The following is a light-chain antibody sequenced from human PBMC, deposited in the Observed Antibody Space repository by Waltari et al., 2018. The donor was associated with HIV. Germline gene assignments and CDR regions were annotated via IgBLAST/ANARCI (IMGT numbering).Light chain of an antibody. J-gene: IGLJ3*02. V-gene: IGLV9-49*01. Sequence: QPVLTQPPSASASLGASVTLTCTLSSGYSNYKVDWYQQRPGKGRRFVMRVGTGGIVGSKGDGIPDRFSVLGSGLNRFLTIKNIQEEDEADYHCGADHGSGSNFNWVFGGGTKLTVL. CDR2: VGTGGIVG. CDR1: SGYSNYK. CDR3: GADHGSGSNFNWV.